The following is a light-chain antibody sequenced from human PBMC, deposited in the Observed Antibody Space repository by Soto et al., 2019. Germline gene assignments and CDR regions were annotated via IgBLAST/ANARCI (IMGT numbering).Light chain of an antibody. J-gene: IGKJ5*01. CDR2: DAS. CDR3: QQYNSWPPIT. Sequence: EVVMTQSPATLSVSPGEIATPYCRASESVIRNLAFYQQKPGQAPRLLIYDASTRATGIPDRFSGGGSGTEFTLTISSLQSEDFVVYYCQQYNSWPPITFGQGTRLEIK. CDR1: ESVIRN. V-gene: IGKV3-15*01.